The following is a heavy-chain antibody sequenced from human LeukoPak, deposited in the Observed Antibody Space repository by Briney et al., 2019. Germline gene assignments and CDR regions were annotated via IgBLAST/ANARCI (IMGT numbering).Heavy chain of an antibody. CDR3: ARVVASTSIDF. D-gene: IGHD2-15*01. J-gene: IGHJ4*02. Sequence: PSETLSLTCTVSGGSISSSSYYWGWIRRPPGKGLEWIGSIFHSGDVYYNPSLTSRVTLSVDPSNNRFSLKVTSVTAADTAIYYCARVVASTSIDFWGQGTLVTVSS. V-gene: IGHV4-39*07. CDR1: GGSISSSSYY. CDR2: IFHSGDV.